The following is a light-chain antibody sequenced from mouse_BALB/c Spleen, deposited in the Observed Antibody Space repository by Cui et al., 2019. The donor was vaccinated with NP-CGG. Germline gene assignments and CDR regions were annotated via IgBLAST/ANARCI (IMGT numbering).Light chain of an antibody. CDR3: ALWYSNHWV. CDR1: TGAVTTSNY. J-gene: IGLJ1*01. V-gene: IGLV1*01. Sequence: QAVVIKESALITSPGETVTLTCRSSTGAVTTSNYANWVQEKPDHLFTGLIGGTNNRAPGVPARFSGSLIGDKAALTITGAQTEDEAIYFCALWYSNHWVFGGGTKLTVL. CDR2: GTN.